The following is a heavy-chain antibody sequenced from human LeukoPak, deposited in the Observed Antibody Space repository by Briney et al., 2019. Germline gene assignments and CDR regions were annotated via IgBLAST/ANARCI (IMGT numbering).Heavy chain of an antibody. Sequence: SETLSLTCAVYGGSFSGYYWSWIRQPPGKGLEWIGEINHSGSINYNPSLKSRVTISVDTSKNQFSLKLSSVTAADTAVYYCARSGSSSWHHDAFDIWGQGTMVAVSS. D-gene: IGHD6-13*01. CDR2: INHSGSI. CDR1: GGSFSGYY. CDR3: ARSGSSSWHHDAFDI. J-gene: IGHJ3*02. V-gene: IGHV4-34*01.